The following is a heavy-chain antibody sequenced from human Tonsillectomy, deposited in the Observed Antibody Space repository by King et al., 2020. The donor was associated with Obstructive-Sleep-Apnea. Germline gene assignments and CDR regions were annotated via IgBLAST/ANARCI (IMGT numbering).Heavy chain of an antibody. CDR1: GDSVSSGYY. CDR3: ATGQWLTYFNS. Sequence: QLQESGPGLVKPSETLSLTCTVSGDSVSSGYYWGWIRQFPGKGLEWIATIYHSGSTYFNPSLKSRVTISIATSKNQFSLKMTSVTAADRAVYCCATGQWLTYFNSWGQGTLVTVSS. V-gene: IGHV4-38-2*02. J-gene: IGHJ4*02. CDR2: IYHSGST. D-gene: IGHD6-19*01.